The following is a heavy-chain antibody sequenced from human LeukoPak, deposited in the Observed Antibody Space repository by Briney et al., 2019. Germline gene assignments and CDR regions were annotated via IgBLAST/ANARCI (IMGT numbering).Heavy chain of an antibody. CDR3: ARDFTWLDYYDSSGYAPFDP. Sequence: GASVKVSCKASGYTFTGYYMHWVRQAPGQGLEWMGWINPNSGGTNYAQKFQGRVTMTRDTSISTAYMELSRLRSDDTAVYYCARDFTWLDYYDSSGYAPFDPWGQGTLVTVSS. CDR2: INPNSGGT. V-gene: IGHV1-2*02. D-gene: IGHD3-22*01. CDR1: GYTFTGYY. J-gene: IGHJ5*02.